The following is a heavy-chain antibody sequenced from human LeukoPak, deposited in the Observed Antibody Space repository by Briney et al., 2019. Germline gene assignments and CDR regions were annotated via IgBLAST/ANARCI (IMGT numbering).Heavy chain of an antibody. Sequence: GGSLRLSCAASGFTFSNAWMSWVRQAPGKGLEWVGRIKSKTDGGPTDYAAPVKGRFTISRDDSKNTLYLQMNSLKTEDTAVYYCTTDSGYCSGGSCYPTPYYYYYYYMDVWGKGTTVTVSS. CDR2: IKSKTDGGPT. J-gene: IGHJ6*03. CDR3: TTDSGYCSGGSCYPTPYYYYYYYMDV. D-gene: IGHD2-15*01. CDR1: GFTFSNAW. V-gene: IGHV3-15*01.